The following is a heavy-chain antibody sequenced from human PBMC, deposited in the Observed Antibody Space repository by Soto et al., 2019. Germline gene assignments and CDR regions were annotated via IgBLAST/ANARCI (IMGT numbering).Heavy chain of an antibody. V-gene: IGHV4-34*01. CDR3: ARGRQWLVTNLDY. J-gene: IGHJ4*02. D-gene: IGHD6-19*01. CDR2: INHSGST. CDR1: GGSFSGYY. Sequence: SETLSLTCAVYGGSFSGYYWSWIRQPPGKGLEWIGEINHSGSTNYNPSLKSRVTISVDTSKNQFSLKLSSVTAADTAVYYCARGRQWLVTNLDYWGQGTLVTVSS.